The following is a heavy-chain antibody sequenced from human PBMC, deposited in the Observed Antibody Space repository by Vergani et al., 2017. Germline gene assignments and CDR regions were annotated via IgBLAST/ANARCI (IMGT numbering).Heavy chain of an antibody. D-gene: IGHD3-3*01. CDR3: ARGFYDFWSGYSGYYYMDV. CDR2: IYYSGST. J-gene: IGHJ6*03. CDR1: NDSVSNTFYY. Sequence: QVQLQESGPGLVKPSETLSLTCTVSNDSVSNTFYYWGWIRQTPGKGLEWIGSIYYSGSTYYNPSLESRVTMSVDTSKSQFSLKLSSVTAADTAVYYCARGFYDFWSGYSGYYYMDVWGKGTTVTVS. V-gene: IGHV4-39*01.